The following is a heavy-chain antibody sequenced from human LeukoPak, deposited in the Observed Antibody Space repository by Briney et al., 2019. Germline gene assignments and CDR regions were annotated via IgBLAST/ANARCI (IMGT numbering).Heavy chain of an antibody. CDR1: GYTFTGYF. J-gene: IGHJ4*02. CDR2: INPNTGGT. V-gene: IGHV1-2*02. D-gene: IGHD3-9*01. Sequence: ASVRVSCKASGYTFTGYFMHWVRQAPRQGLDWMGWINPNTGGTKYAQKFQGRVTMTRDTSIGTAYMELSTVTSDDTAVYFCARVHATGYFSLDLGYWGQGTLVTVSS. CDR3: ARVHATGYFSLDLGY.